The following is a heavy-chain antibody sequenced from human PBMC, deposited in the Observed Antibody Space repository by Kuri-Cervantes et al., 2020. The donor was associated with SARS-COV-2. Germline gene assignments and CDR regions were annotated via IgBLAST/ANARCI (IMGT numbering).Heavy chain of an antibody. D-gene: IGHD3-10*01. Sequence: LSLTCAASGFTFSSYWMSWVRQAPGKGLEWVAVISYDGSNKYYADSVKGRFTISRDNSKNTLYLQMNSLRAEDTAVYYCARNLRGVLWTFDYWGQGTLVTVSS. CDR3: ARNLRGVLWTFDY. CDR2: ISYDGSNK. J-gene: IGHJ4*02. CDR1: GFTFSSYW. V-gene: IGHV3-30*03.